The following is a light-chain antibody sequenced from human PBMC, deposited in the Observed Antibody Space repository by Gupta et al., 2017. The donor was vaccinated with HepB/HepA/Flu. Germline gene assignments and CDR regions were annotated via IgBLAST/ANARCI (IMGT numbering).Light chain of an antibody. CDR3: MQALQTPPCS. J-gene: IGKJ2*04. V-gene: IGKV2-28*01. CDR1: QSLLHSNGYNY. Sequence: DIVMTQSPLSLPVTPGEPASISCRSSQSLLHSNGYNYLDWYLQKPGQSPQLLIYLGSNRASGVPDRFRGSGSGTDFTLKISRVEAEDVGVYYCMQALQTPPCSFGQGTKLEIK. CDR2: LGS.